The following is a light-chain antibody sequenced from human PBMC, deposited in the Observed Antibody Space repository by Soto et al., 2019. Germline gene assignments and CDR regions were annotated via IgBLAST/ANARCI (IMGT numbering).Light chain of an antibody. J-gene: IGLJ3*02. CDR3: NSYTSSGTWV. CDR1: SSDVGGYNY. CDR2: EVS. Sequence: QSALTQPASVSGSPGQSITISCTGTSSDVGGYNYVSWYQQHPGKAPKLLIYEVSNRPSGVSNRFSGSKSGNTASLTISGLQAEDEADYYCNSYTSSGTWVFGGGTKVTVL. V-gene: IGLV2-14*01.